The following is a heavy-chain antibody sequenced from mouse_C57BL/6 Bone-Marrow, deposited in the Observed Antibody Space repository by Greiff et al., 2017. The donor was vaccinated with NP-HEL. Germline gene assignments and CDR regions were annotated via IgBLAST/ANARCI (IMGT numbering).Heavy chain of an antibody. Sequence: EVQGVESGGGLVQPGGSMKLSCAASGFTFSDAWMDWVRQSPEKGLEWVAEFRNKVNNHATYYAESAKGRFTNSRDDSKSSIYLQMNSLRAEDTDIYYCTLRVSYAMDYWGQGTSVTVSS. V-gene: IGHV6-6*01. CDR1: GFTFSDAW. CDR3: TLRVSYAMDY. J-gene: IGHJ4*01. D-gene: IGHD6-2*01. CDR2: FRNKVNNHAT.